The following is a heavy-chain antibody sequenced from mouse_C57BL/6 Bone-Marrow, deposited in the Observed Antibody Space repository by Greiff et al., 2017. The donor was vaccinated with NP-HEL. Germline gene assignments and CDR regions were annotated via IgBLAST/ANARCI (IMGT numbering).Heavy chain of an antibody. J-gene: IGHJ4*01. Sequence: VKLMESGAELVRPGASVKLSCKASGYTFTDYYINWVKQRPGQGLEWIARIYPGSGNTYYNEKFKGKATLTAEKSSSTAYMQLSSLTSEDSAVYFCARGYPYAMDYWGQGTSVTVSS. CDR3: ARGYPYAMDY. D-gene: IGHD2-14*01. V-gene: IGHV1-76*01. CDR1: GYTFTDYY. CDR2: IYPGSGNT.